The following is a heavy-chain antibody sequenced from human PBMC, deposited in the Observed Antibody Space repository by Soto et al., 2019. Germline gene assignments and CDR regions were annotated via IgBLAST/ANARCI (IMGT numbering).Heavy chain of an antibody. V-gene: IGHV4-59*12. CDR3: ARIYDSSGGWYYYYGMDV. CDR1: GGSISSYY. D-gene: IGHD3-22*01. Sequence: ETLSLTCTVSGGSISSYYWSWLRQPPGKGLEWIGYIYYSGRTNYNPCLKIRVTISVDTSKNKSSLKLRSVTAADTAVYYCARIYDSSGGWYYYYGMDVWGQGTTVTVSS. J-gene: IGHJ6*02. CDR2: IYYSGRT.